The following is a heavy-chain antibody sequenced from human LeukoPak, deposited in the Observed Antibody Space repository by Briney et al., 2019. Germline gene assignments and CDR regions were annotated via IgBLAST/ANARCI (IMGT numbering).Heavy chain of an antibody. CDR3: VRDPSNSGNWFDL. D-gene: IGHD4-11*01. Sequence: AGSLRLSCAASGFNLRDYWMPWVRQAPGKGLVWVSRLGTDGTYTNYADSVRGRFTISRDNAKNTLYLQMDSLRAEDTAFYYCVRDPSNSGNWFDLWGQGTLVSVSS. V-gene: IGHV3-74*01. CDR2: LGTDGTYT. J-gene: IGHJ5*02. CDR1: GFNLRDYW.